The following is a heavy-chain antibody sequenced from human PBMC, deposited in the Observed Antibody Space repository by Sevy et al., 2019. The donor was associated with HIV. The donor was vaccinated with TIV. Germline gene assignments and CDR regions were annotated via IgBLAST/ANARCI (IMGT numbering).Heavy chain of an antibody. D-gene: IGHD3-22*01. CDR3: ARAAYYYDSSGYYYVDY. CDR2: ISSSSSYI. V-gene: IGHV3-21*01. CDR1: GFTFSSYS. Sequence: GGSLRLSCAASGFTFSSYSMNWVRQAPGKGLEWVSCISSSSSYIYYADSVKGRFTISRDNAKNSLYLQMNSLRAEDTAVYYCARAAYYYDSSGYYYVDYWGQGTLVTVSS. J-gene: IGHJ4*02.